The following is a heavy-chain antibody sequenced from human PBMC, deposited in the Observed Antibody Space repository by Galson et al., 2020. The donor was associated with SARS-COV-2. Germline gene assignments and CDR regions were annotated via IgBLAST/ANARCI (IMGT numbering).Heavy chain of an antibody. CDR2: ISYDGSNK. CDR3: ARGGEGNWFDP. CDR1: GFTFSSYA. V-gene: IGHV3-30-3*01. J-gene: IGHJ5*02. D-gene: IGHD3-10*01. Sequence: TEGSLRLSCAASGFTFSSYAMHWVRQAPGKGLEWVAVISYDGSNKYYADSVKGRFTISRDNSKNTLYLQMNSLRAEDTAVYYCARGGEGNWFDPWGQGTLVTVSS.